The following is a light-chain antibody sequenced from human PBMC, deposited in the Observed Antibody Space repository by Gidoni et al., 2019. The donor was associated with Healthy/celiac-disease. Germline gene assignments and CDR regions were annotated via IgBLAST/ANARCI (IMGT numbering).Light chain of an antibody. CDR3: QQRSNWPPVT. CDR1: QCVSSY. Sequence: EIVLTQSPATLSLSPGDRATLSCRASQCVSSYLAWYQQKPGQAPRLLIYDASNRATGIPARFSGSGSGTDFTLTISSLEPEDFAVYYCQQRSNWPPVTFGGGTKVEIK. V-gene: IGKV3-11*01. CDR2: DAS. J-gene: IGKJ4*01.